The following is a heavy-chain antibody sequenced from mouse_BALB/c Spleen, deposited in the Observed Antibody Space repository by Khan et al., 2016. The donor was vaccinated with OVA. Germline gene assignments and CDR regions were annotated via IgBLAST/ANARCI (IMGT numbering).Heavy chain of an antibody. J-gene: IGHJ3*01. CDR3: ASHRYDVSWFAY. CDR2: INPSTGYT. CDR1: GYTFTTYW. V-gene: IGHV1-7*01. Sequence: QIQLVQSGAELAKPGASVKMSCKASGYTFTTYWMHWVKQRPGQGLEWIGYINPSTGYTEYNQNFKDKATLTADKSSSTAYMQLSSLTSEDSAVYYCASHRYDVSWFAYWGQGTLVTVSA. D-gene: IGHD2-14*01.